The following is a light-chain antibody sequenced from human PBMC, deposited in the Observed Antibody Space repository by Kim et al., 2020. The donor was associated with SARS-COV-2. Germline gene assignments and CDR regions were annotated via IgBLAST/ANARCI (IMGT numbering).Light chain of an antibody. CDR1: SSDVGGYNY. CDR3: SSYTSSSTPLV. V-gene: IGLV2-14*03. J-gene: IGLJ3*02. CDR2: YVS. Sequence: QSTTISCTGTSSDVGGYNYVSWYQQHPGKAPKLMIYYVSNRPSGVSNRFSGSKSGNTASLTISGLQAEDEADYYCSSYTSSSTPLVFGGGTQLTVL.